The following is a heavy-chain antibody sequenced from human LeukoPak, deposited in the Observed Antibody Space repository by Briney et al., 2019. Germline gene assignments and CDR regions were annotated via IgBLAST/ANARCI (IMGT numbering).Heavy chain of an antibody. V-gene: IGHV3-48*04. J-gene: IGHJ4*02. CDR2: ISSSSSTI. CDR3: AREMYYDFWSGYYRRAFDY. Sequence: GGSLRLSCAASGFTFSTYSMNWVRQAPGKGLEWVSYISSSSSTIYYADSVKGRFTISRDNAKNSLYLQMNSLRAEDTAVYYCAREMYYDFWSGYYRRAFDYWGQGTLVTVSS. CDR1: GFTFSTYS. D-gene: IGHD3-3*01.